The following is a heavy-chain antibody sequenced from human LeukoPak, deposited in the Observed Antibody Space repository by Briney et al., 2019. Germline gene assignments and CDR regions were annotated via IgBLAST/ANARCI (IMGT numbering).Heavy chain of an antibody. D-gene: IGHD6-13*01. V-gene: IGHV4-59*08. CDR3: ARPYSSSWYGDAFDI. CDR2: IYYSGST. J-gene: IGHJ3*02. Sequence: PPETLSLTCTVSGGSISSYYWSWIRQPPGKGLEWSGYIYYSGSTTYNPSLKSRVNISVDTSKNQFSLKLSSVTAADTAVYYCARPYSSSWYGDAFDIWGQGTMVTVSS. CDR1: GGSISSYY.